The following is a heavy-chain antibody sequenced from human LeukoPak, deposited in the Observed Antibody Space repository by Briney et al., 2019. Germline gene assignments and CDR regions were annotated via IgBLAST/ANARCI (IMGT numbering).Heavy chain of an antibody. J-gene: IGHJ6*02. V-gene: IGHV3-11*06. CDR3: ATSRYCYGGTCNSDHFYYGMDV. CDR1: GFTFSDYY. Sequence: GGSLRLSCAASGFTFSDYYMSWIRQAPGKGLEWVSYISTSSSDTSYADSVKGRFTISRDNAKNSLYLQMNSLRAEDTAVYYCATSRYCYGGTCNSDHFYYGMDVWGQGTAVTVSS. D-gene: IGHD2-15*01. CDR2: ISTSSSDT.